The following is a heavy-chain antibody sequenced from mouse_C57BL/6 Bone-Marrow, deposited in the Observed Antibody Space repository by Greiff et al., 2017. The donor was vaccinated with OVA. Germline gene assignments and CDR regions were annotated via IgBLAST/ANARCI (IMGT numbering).Heavy chain of an antibody. CDR3: APYDYDPSFAY. V-gene: IGHV1-81*01. CDR2: IYPRSGNT. CDR1: GYTFTSYG. Sequence: VKLMESGAELARPGASVKLSCKASGYTFTSYGISWVKQRTGQGLEWIGEIYPRSGNTYYNEKFKGKATLTADKSSSTAYMELRSLTSEDSAVYFCAPYDYDPSFAYWGQGTLVTVSA. D-gene: IGHD2-4*01. J-gene: IGHJ3*01.